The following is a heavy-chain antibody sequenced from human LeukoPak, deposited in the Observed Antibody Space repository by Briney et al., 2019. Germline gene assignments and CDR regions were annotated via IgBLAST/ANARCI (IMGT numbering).Heavy chain of an antibody. J-gene: IGHJ4*02. D-gene: IGHD3-16*01. CDR2: ISYDGSNK. CDR1: GFTFSSYG. Sequence: PGRSLRLSCAASGFTFSSYGMHWVRQAPGKGLEWVAVISYDGSNKYYADSVKGRFTISRDNSKNTLYLQMNSLRAEDTAVYYCAKDPSYDYVWGNDYWGQGTLVTVSS. CDR3: AKDPSYDYVWGNDY. V-gene: IGHV3-30*18.